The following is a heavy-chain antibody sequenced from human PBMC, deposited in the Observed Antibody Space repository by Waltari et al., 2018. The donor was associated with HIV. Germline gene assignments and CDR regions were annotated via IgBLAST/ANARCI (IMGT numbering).Heavy chain of an antibody. CDR3: AGQYYDFWSAPEDY. CDR1: GGSISSGSYY. CDR2: IYTSGST. Sequence: QVQLKESGPGLVKPSQTLSLTCTVSGGSISSGSYYWSWIRQPAGKGLEWIGRIYTSGSTNYNPSLKSRVTISVDTSKNQFSLKLSSVTAADTAVYYCAGQYYDFWSAPEDYWGQGTLVTVSS. V-gene: IGHV4-61*02. J-gene: IGHJ4*02. D-gene: IGHD3-3*01.